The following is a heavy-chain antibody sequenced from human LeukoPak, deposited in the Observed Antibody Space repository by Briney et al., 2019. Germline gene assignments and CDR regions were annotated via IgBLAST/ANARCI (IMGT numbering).Heavy chain of an antibody. CDR3: ARDASKGSGWWYGTFDY. D-gene: IGHD6-19*01. CDR1: GFTFSDYY. CDR2: ISSSSSTI. Sequence: GGSLRLSCAASGFTFSDYYMSWIRQAPGKGLEWVSYISSSSSTIYYADSVKGRFTISRDNAKNSLYLQMNSLRAEDTAVYYCARDASKGSGWWYGTFDYWGQGTLVTVSS. J-gene: IGHJ4*02. V-gene: IGHV3-11*04.